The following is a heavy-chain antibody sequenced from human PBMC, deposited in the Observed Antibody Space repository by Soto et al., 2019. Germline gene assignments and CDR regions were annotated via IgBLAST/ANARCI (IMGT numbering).Heavy chain of an antibody. J-gene: IGHJ4*02. Sequence: PWSTLSLTCTVFGGRGSNGMNYWGWIRQPPGRGLRWFGNVYFTGTTIYNPSLKSRVTMSLDRHRNKFFLKLASLPARDTAVYYCARYFNNSDCRDLYHFGYWGPGTLVLLSP. CDR1: GGRGSNGMNY. D-gene: IGHD3-16*01. CDR3: ARYFNNSDCRDLYHFGY. V-gene: IGHV4-61*01. CDR2: VYFTGTT.